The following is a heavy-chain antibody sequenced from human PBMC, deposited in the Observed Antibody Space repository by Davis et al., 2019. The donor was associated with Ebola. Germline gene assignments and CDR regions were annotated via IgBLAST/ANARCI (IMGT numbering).Heavy chain of an antibody. CDR2: INHIGRT. Sequence: SETLSLTCAVYGGSLRGYYWSWIRQSPGKGLEWMGEINHIGRTNYNPSLKSRVTMSVDTSKNHFSLNVSSVTAADTAVYYCEGYGGVWGQGTLVTVSS. D-gene: IGHD4-23*01. CDR1: GGSLRGYY. CDR3: EGYGGV. V-gene: IGHV4-34*07. J-gene: IGHJ4*02.